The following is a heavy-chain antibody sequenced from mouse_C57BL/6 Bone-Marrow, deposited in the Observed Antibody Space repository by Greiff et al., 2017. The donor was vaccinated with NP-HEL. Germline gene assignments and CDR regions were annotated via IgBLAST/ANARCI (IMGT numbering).Heavy chain of an antibody. CDR2: IYPGSGNT. V-gene: IGHV1-76*01. CDR1: GYTFTDYY. CDR3: ARPQLGRGYFDY. Sequence: QVQLQQSGAELVRPGASVKLSCKASGYTFTDYYINWVKQRPGQGLEWIARIYPGSGNTYYNEKFKGKATLTAEKSSSTAYMQLSSLTSEDSAVYFCARPQLGRGYFDYWGQGTTLTVSS. D-gene: IGHD4-1*02. J-gene: IGHJ2*01.